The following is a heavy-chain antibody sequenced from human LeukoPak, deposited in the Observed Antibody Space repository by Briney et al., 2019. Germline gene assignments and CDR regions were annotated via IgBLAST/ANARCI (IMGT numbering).Heavy chain of an antibody. CDR1: GYTFTSYA. V-gene: IGHV1-2*02. Sequence: WASVKVSCKASGYTFTSYAMNWVRQAPGQGLKWMGWINPNSGGTNYAQKFQGRVTMTRDTSISTAYMELSRLRSDDTAVYYCARDQAPRMITFGEPRRWFDPWGQGTLVTVSS. D-gene: IGHD3-16*01. CDR3: ARDQAPRMITFGEPRRWFDP. CDR2: INPNSGGT. J-gene: IGHJ5*02.